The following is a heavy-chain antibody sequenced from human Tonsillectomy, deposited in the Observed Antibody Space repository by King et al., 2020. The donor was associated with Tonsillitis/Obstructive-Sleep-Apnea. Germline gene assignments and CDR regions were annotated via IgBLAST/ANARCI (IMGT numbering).Heavy chain of an antibody. Sequence: VQLQESGPGLVKPSQTLSLTCTVSGGSISSGGYYWSWIRQPPGKGREWSGDTYYSGGTSYNPSLQRLVTISVDTSKNQFSRELSSVTAADTAVYYCARGVVAATNWFDPWGQGTLVTVSS. CDR3: ARGVVAATNWFDP. D-gene: IGHD2-15*01. CDR1: GGSISSGGYY. J-gene: IGHJ5*02. CDR2: TYYSGGT. V-gene: IGHV4-31*01.